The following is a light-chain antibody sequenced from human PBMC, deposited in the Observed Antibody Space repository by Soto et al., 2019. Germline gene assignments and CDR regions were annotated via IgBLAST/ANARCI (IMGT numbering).Light chain of an antibody. J-gene: IGKJ5*01. CDR2: DAS. CDR3: QQRSNWPPT. CDR1: QSVSSY. Sequence: EIVLTQSPDTLSLSPGERATLSCRASQSVSSYLAWYQQKPGQAPRLLIYDASNRATGIPARFSGSGSGTDFTLNISSLEPEDFAVYYCQQRSNWPPTFGQGTRLEIK. V-gene: IGKV3-11*01.